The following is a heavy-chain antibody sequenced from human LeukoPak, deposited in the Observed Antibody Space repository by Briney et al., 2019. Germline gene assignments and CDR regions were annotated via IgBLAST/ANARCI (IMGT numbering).Heavy chain of an antibody. CDR2: INPNSGGT. J-gene: IGHJ6*04. CDR3: ARASYYDFWSGYLDV. V-gene: IGHV1-2*02. Sequence: ASVKVSCKASGYTFTGYYMHWLRQAPGQGLEWMGWINPNSGGTNYAQKFQGRVTMTRDTSISTAYMELSRLRSDDTAVYYCARASYYDFWSGYLDVWGKGTTVTVSS. D-gene: IGHD3-3*01. CDR1: GYTFTGYY.